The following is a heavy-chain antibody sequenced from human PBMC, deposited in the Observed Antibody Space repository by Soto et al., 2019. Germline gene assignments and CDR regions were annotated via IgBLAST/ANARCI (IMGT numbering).Heavy chain of an antibody. CDR2: ISWNSGSI. CDR1: EFTFDDYA. V-gene: IGHV3-9*01. D-gene: IGHD2-2*01. CDR3: AKGGQLLSEGGGY. J-gene: IGHJ4*02. Sequence: EVQLVESGGGLVQPGRSLRLSCAASEFTFDDYAMHWVRQAPGKGLEWVSGISWNSGSIGYADSVKGRFTISRDNAKNSLYLQMNSLRAEDTALYYCAKGGQLLSEGGGYWGQGTLVTVSS.